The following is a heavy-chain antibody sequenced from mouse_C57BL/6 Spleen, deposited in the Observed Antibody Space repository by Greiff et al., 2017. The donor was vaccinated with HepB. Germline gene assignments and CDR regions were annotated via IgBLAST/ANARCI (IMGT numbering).Heavy chain of an antibody. CDR2: IHPNSGST. Sequence: VQLQQSGAELVKPGASVKLSCKASGYTFTSYWMHWVKQRPGQGLEWIGMIHPNSGSTNYNEKFKSKATLTVDKSSSTAYMQLSSLTSEDSAFYYCASPFYYGSSGYFDVWGTGTTVTVSS. J-gene: IGHJ1*03. V-gene: IGHV1-64*01. CDR1: GYTFTSYW. D-gene: IGHD1-1*01. CDR3: ASPFYYGSSGYFDV.